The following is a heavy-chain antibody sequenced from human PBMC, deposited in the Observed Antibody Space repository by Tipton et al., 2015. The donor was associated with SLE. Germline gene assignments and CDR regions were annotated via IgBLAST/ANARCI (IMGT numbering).Heavy chain of an antibody. Sequence: TLSLTCTVSGDSISRGGYSWTWIRQHPGKGLEWIGYIYYSGTADYNPSLKSRVTISVDTSKNRFSPNLNSVTAADTAVYYCAGGDCGGDCYADYYGMDVWGQGTTVTVSS. D-gene: IGHD2-21*01. J-gene: IGHJ6*02. CDR1: GDSISRGGYS. CDR3: AGGDCGGDCYADYYGMDV. CDR2: IYYSGTA. V-gene: IGHV4-31*03.